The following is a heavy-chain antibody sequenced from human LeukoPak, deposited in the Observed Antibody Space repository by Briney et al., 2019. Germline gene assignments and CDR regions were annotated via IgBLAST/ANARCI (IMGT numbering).Heavy chain of an antibody. J-gene: IGHJ5*02. Sequence: PGGSLRLSCAASGFNVSTKYVNWVRQAPGKGLEWVSVIYSGGTTYYADSVKGRFTISGDNSKNTLYLQMDSLRAEDTAIYYCAKDRGSSWFVWFDPWGQGTLVTVSS. V-gene: IGHV3-66*01. CDR2: IYSGGTT. D-gene: IGHD6-13*01. CDR1: GFNVSTKY. CDR3: AKDRGSSWFVWFDP.